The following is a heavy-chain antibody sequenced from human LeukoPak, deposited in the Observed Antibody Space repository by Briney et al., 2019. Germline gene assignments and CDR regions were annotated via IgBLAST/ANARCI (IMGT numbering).Heavy chain of an antibody. J-gene: IGHJ4*02. CDR3: AKGGGDNQDFDY. D-gene: IGHD3-16*01. CDR1: GFTFSSYG. V-gene: IGHV3-30*18. CDR2: ISFDGSNK. Sequence: GRSLRLSCAASGFTFSSYGMHWVRQAPGKGLEWVAAISFDGSNKYYADSVKGRFTISRDSSKNTLYVQVNSLRVEDTAVYYCAKGGGDNQDFDYWGQGTLVTVSS.